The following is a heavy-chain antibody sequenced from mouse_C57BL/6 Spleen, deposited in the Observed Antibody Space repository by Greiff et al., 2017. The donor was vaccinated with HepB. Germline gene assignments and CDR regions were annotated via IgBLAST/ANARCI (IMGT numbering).Heavy chain of an antibody. J-gene: IGHJ4*01. CDR1: GYTFTSYW. CDR3: ARRGGYDYDAMDY. Sequence: VQLQQPGAELVKPGASVKMSCKASGYTFTSYWITWVKQRPGQGLEWIGDIYPGSGSTNYNEKFKSKATLTVDTSSSTAYMQLSSLTSEDSAVYYCARRGGYDYDAMDYWGQGTSVTVSS. V-gene: IGHV1-55*01. D-gene: IGHD2-2*01. CDR2: IYPGSGST.